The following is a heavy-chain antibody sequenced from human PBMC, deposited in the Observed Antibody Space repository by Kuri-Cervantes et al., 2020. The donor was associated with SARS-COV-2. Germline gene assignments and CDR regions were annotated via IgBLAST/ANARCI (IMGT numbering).Heavy chain of an antibody. Sequence: SGPTLVKPTQTLTLTCTFSGFSLSTSGVGVGWIRQPPGKALEWLALIYWDDDKRYGPSLKSRLTITKDTSKNQVVLTMTNMDPVDTATYYCVRIRAATVIADYWGQGTLVTVS. CDR3: VRIRAATVIADY. D-gene: IGHD4-11*01. CDR2: IYWDDDK. V-gene: IGHV2-5*05. CDR1: GFSLSTSGVG. J-gene: IGHJ4*02.